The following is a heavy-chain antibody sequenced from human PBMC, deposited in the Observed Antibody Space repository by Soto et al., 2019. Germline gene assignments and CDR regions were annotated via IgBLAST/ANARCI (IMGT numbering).Heavy chain of an antibody. V-gene: IGHV3-74*01. CDR1: GFTFSSYW. J-gene: IGHJ3*01. D-gene: IGHD5-12*01. Sequence: EVQLVESGGDLVQPGGSLRLSCAASGFTFSSYWMHWVRQAPGKGLVWVSRVKSDGSTYYADSVKGRFTISRDNAKNTLYLQMNSLTVEDTAVYYCARGIRGHYGSDVWGQGTMVTVS. CDR3: ARGIRGHYGSDV. CDR2: VKSDGST.